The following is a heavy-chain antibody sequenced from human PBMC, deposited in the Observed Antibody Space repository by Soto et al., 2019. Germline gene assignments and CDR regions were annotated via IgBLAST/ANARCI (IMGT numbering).Heavy chain of an antibody. V-gene: IGHV1-69*06. CDR3: AGEYYYDSSGYYYAGYYFDY. CDR1: GGTFSSYA. Sequence: SVKVSCKASGGTFSSYAISWVRQAPGQGLEWMGGIIPIFGTANYAQKFQGRVTITADKSTSTAYMELSSLRSEDTAVYYCAGEYYYDSSGYYYAGYYFDYWGQGTLVTVSS. CDR2: IIPIFGTA. J-gene: IGHJ4*02. D-gene: IGHD3-22*01.